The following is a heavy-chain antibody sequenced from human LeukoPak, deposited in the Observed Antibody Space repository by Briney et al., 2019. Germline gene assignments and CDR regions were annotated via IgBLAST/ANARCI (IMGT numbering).Heavy chain of an antibody. CDR2: INHSGST. V-gene: IGHV4-34*01. D-gene: IGHD3-3*01. CDR3: ASGSYYDFWSGYYDGLDY. CDR1: GGSFSGYY. Sequence: SETLSLTCAVYGGSFSGYYWSWIRQPPGKGLEWIGEINHSGSTNYNPSLKSRVTISVDTSKNQFSLKLSSVTAANTAVYSCASGSYYDFWSGYYDGLDYWGQGTLVPVTA. J-gene: IGHJ4*02.